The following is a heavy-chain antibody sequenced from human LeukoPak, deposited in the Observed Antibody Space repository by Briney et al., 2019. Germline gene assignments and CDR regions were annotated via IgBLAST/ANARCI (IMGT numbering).Heavy chain of an antibody. Sequence: SETLSLTCAVSGYSISSGYDWGWIRQPPGKGLEWIGSIYHSGSTYYNPSLKSRVTISVDTSKNQLSLKLSSVTAADTAVYYCARHAVRWELLRSAFDIWGQGTMVTVSS. CDR2: IYHSGST. CDR1: GYSISSGYD. J-gene: IGHJ3*02. V-gene: IGHV4-38-2*01. D-gene: IGHD1-26*01. CDR3: ARHAVRWELLRSAFDI.